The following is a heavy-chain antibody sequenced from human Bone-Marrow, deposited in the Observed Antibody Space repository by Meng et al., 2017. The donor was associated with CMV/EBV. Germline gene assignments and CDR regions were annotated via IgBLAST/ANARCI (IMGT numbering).Heavy chain of an antibody. CDR2: ISAYNGNT. D-gene: IGHD4-11*01. V-gene: IGHV1-18*01. CDR1: GYTFTSYG. Sequence: ASAKVSCKASGYTFTSYGISWVRQAPGQGLEWMGWISAYNGNTNYAQKLQGRVTMTTDTSTSTAYMELRSLRSDDTAVYYCARDLSGVTVTHPANYYYYGMDVWGQGTTVTVSS. CDR3: ARDLSGVTVTHPANYYYYGMDV. J-gene: IGHJ6*02.